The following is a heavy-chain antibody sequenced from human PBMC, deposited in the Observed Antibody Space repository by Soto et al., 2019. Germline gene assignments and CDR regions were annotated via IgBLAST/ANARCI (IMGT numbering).Heavy chain of an antibody. CDR1: GFTVSSNY. Sequence: EVQLVESGGGLVQPGGSLRLSCAASGFTVSSNYMSWVRQAPGKGLEWVSVIYSGGSTYYADSVKGRFTISRHNSKNTLXLXXNILGAEDTAVYYCATLSDVVVVAATPLYYYGMYVWGQGTTVTVSS. CDR3: ATLSDVVVVAATPLYYYGMYV. V-gene: IGHV3-53*04. J-gene: IGHJ6*02. CDR2: IYSGGST. D-gene: IGHD2-15*01.